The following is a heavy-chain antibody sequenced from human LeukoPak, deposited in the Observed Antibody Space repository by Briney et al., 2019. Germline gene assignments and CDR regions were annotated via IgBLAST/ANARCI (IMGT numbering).Heavy chain of an antibody. CDR2: IYPGDSDT. D-gene: IGHD2-15*01. Sequence: GESLKISCKGSGYSFTSYWIGWVRQMPGKGLEWMGIIYPGDSDTRYSSSFQGQVTISADKSISTAYLQWSSLKASDTAMYYCARLAGDIVVVVAPAYYWGQGTLVTVSS. CDR3: ARLAGDIVVVVAPAYY. CDR1: GYSFTSYW. V-gene: IGHV5-51*01. J-gene: IGHJ4*02.